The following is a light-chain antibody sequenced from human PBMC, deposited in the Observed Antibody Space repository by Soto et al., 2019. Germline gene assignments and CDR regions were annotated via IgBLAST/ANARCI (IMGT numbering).Light chain of an antibody. CDR2: SSD. V-gene: IGLV1-44*01. CDR3: AASHDSRNGWV. CDR1: SSNIGSNT. J-gene: IGLJ3*02. Sequence: QSVLTQPPSMSGTPGQRVTISCSGSSSNIGSNTVNWYQQLPGTAPKLLIYSSDQRPSGVPDRVSGPKSGTSASLAISGLQPEDEADYYCAASHDSRNGWVFGGGTQLTVL.